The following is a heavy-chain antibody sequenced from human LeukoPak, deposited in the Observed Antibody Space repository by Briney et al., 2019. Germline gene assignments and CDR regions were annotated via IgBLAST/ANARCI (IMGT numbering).Heavy chain of an antibody. D-gene: IGHD3-22*01. Sequence: GGSLRLSCAASGFIFNNAWMSWVRQAPGKGLEWVGRIKSKTDGGTTDYAAPLKGRFTISRDDSKNTLYLQMNSLKTEDTAVYYCTTGYDSSGYFDFWGQGTLVTVSS. J-gene: IGHJ4*02. V-gene: IGHV3-15*01. CDR3: TTGYDSSGYFDF. CDR1: GFIFNNAW. CDR2: IKSKTDGGTT.